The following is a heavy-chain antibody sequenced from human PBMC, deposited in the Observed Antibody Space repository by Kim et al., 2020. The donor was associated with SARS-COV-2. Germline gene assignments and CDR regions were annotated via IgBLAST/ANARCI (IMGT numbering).Heavy chain of an antibody. Sequence: GGSLRLSCEASEFTFSSHAMSWVRQAPGKGLEWVSGISGSGGDTFFADSVKGRFTISRDNSKNTLYLQMSSLRAEDTAVYHCARDHRSIWGSGRFGMDVWGQGTTVTVSS. V-gene: IGHV3-23*01. J-gene: IGHJ6*02. CDR2: ISGSGGDT. CDR3: ARDHRSIWGSGRFGMDV. CDR1: EFTFSSHA. D-gene: IGHD3-10*01.